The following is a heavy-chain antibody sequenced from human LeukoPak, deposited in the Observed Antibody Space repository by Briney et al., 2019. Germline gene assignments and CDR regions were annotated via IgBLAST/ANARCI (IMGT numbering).Heavy chain of an antibody. CDR3: ARRPKDYSNYQYYYYMDV. V-gene: IGHV1-18*01. D-gene: IGHD4-11*01. Sequence: ASVKVSCKASGYTFTSYGISWVRQAPGQGLEWMGWISAYNGNTNYAQKLQGRVTMTTDTSTSTAYMELRSLRSDDTAVYYCARRPKDYSNYQYYYYMDVWGKGTTVTVSS. CDR2: ISAYNGNT. CDR1: GYTFTSYG. J-gene: IGHJ6*03.